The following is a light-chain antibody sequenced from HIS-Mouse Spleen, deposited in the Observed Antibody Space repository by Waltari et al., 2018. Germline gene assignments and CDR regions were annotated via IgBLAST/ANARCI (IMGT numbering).Light chain of an antibody. J-gene: IGLJ2*01. V-gene: IGLV3-10*01. CDR1: ALTKKY. CDR3: YSTDSSGNHRV. Sequence: SYELTQPPSVSVSPGQTARITCSGEALTKKYAYSYQQKSGQAPVLVIYEDSKRPSGIPERFSGSSSGTMATLTISGAQVEDEADYYCYSTDSSGNHRVFGGGTKLTVL. CDR2: EDS.